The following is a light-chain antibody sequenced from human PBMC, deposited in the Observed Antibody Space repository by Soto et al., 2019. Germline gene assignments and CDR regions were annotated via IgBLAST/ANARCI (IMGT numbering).Light chain of an antibody. J-gene: IGKJ1*01. CDR3: QQYNNWPPWT. V-gene: IGKV3-15*01. Sequence: EVVMTQSPVTLSVSPGERATLSCRASQSVRSNLAWYQQKPAQAPRLLIYRASTRAIGIPARFSGSGSGTEFTLTISSLQSEDFAVYYCQQYNNWPPWTFGQGTKVEIK. CDR2: RAS. CDR1: QSVRSN.